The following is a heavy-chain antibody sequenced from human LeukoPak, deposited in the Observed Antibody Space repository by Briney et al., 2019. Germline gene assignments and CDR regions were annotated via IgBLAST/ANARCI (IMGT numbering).Heavy chain of an antibody. D-gene: IGHD4-17*01. V-gene: IGHV3-7*01. J-gene: IGHJ4*02. CDR2: RKQDGSEK. CDR1: GFTFSSYW. CDR3: ARDDTVTTRVGFID. Sequence: PGGSLRLSCAASGFTFSSYWMSWVRQAPGKGLEWVANRKQDGSEKYYVDSVKGRFTISRDNAKNSLYLQMNSLRAEDTAVYYCARDDTVTTRVGFIDSGQGTLVTVSS.